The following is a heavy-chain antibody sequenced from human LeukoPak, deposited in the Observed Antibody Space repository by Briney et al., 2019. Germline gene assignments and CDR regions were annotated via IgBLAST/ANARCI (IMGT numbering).Heavy chain of an antibody. Sequence: GASVKVSCKASGGTFSSYAISWVRQAPGQGLEWMGGIIPIFGTANYAQKFQGRVTITADESTSTAYMGLSSLRSEDTAVYYCAREVGSYGQYYFDYWGQGTLVTVSS. CDR2: IIPIFGTA. J-gene: IGHJ4*02. CDR1: GGTFSSYA. V-gene: IGHV1-69*13. CDR3: AREVGSYGQYYFDY. D-gene: IGHD5-18*01.